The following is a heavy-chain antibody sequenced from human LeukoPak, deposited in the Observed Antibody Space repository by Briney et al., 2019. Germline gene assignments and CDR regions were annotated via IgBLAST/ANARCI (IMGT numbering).Heavy chain of an antibody. J-gene: IGHJ4*02. CDR2: IIPIIGTV. V-gene: IGHV1-69*10. CDR3: ARRSAAASDY. D-gene: IGHD5-24*01. CDR1: GGTFNRYA. Sequence: VKVSCKASGGTFNRYAISWVRQAPGQGLEWMGGIIPIIGTVNYAQKLQGRVTMTTDTSTSTAYMELRSLRSDDTAVYYCARRSAAASDYWGQGTLVTVSS.